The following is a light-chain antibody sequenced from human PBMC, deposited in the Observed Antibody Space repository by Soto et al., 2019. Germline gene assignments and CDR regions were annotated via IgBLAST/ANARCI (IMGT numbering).Light chain of an antibody. CDR1: ESVSTF. Sequence: EIVLTQSPATLSLSPGERATLSCRASESVSTFLAWYQQKPGQAPRLLIYEASSRATGIPVRFSGGGSGTVFTLTISRLEPEDFAVYYCQQRSNWPWTFGQGTKVEI. J-gene: IGKJ1*01. CDR3: QQRSNWPWT. CDR2: EAS. V-gene: IGKV3-11*01.